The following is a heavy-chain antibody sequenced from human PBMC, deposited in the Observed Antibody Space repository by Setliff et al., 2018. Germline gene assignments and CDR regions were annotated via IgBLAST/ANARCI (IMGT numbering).Heavy chain of an antibody. Sequence: PGESLKISCKGSGYSFTTYWIGWVRQMPGKGLELMGIIYPADSDPRYSPSFQGQVTISVDKSINTAYLQWGSLKASDTAMYYCAASGTYFPFDYWGQGTLVTVSS. CDR3: AASGTYFPFDY. CDR2: IYPADSDP. D-gene: IGHD1-26*01. J-gene: IGHJ4*02. CDR1: GYSFTTYW. V-gene: IGHV5-51*01.